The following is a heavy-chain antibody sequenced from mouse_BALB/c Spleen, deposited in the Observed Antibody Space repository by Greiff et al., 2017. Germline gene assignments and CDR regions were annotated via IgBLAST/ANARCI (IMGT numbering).Heavy chain of an antibody. CDR3: ARELTGTSFAY. D-gene: IGHD4-1*01. CDR1: GFTFSSYA. J-gene: IGHJ3*01. Sequence: DVHLVESGGGLVKPGGSLKLSCAASGFTFSSYAMSWVRQSPEKRLEWVAEISSGGSYTYYPDTVTGRFTISRDNAKNTLYLEMSSLRSEDTAMYYCARELTGTSFAYWGQGTLVTVSA. CDR2: ISSGGSYT. V-gene: IGHV5-9-4*01.